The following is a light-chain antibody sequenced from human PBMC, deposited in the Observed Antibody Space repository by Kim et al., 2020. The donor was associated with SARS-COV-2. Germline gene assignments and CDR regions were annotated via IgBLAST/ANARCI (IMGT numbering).Light chain of an antibody. Sequence: NFMLTQPHSVSESPGKTVTISCTRSSGSIASNYVQWYQQRPGSAPTTLIFEDDQRPSGVPDRFSGSVDSSSNSASLTISGLQTDDAADYYCQSYDSSVRVFGGGTKLTVL. V-gene: IGLV6-57*04. J-gene: IGLJ3*02. CDR3: QSYDSSVRV. CDR2: EDD. CDR1: SGSIASNY.